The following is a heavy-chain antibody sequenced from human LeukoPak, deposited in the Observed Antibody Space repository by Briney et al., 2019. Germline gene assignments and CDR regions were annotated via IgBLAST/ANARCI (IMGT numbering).Heavy chain of an antibody. J-gene: IGHJ4*02. CDR2: IKQDGSEK. Sequence: GGSLRLSCAASGFTFSDYWMTWVRQAPGKGRVWVAHIKQDGSEKYYVDSVKGPFTISRDKAKTFVYLQINSLRAENTAVYYCARGWNYAFRFDYWGQGTLVTVSS. D-gene: IGHD1-7*01. CDR1: GFTFSDYW. V-gene: IGHV3-7*01. CDR3: ARGWNYAFRFDY.